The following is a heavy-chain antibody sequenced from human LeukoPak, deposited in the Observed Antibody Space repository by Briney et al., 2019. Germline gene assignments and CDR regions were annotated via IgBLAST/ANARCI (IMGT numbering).Heavy chain of an antibody. CDR3: AKDFSTVTTLGYFDY. J-gene: IGHJ4*02. V-gene: IGHV3-23*01. D-gene: IGHD4-17*01. CDR2: LSGSGSST. CDR1: GFTFSTYS. Sequence: GGSLRLSCAASGFTFSTYSMNWVRQAPGKGLEWVSSLSGSGSSTYYADSVKGRFTISRDNSKNTLFLQMNSLRAEDTAVYYCAKDFSTVTTLGYFDYWGQGNVVTVSS.